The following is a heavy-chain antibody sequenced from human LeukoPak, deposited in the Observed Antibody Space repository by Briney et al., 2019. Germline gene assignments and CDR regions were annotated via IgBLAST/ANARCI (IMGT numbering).Heavy chain of an antibody. CDR3: ARDSGSFKMFYYYGMDV. V-gene: IGHV6-1*01. D-gene: IGHD1-26*01. J-gene: IGHJ6*02. CDR2: TYYWSKWYN. CDR1: GDSVSSNSAA. Sequence: SQTLSLTCAISGDSVSSNSAAWNWIRQSPSRGLEWLGRTYYWSKWYNDYALSVKSRVTINPDTSKNQFSLQLNSVTPEDTAVYYCARDSGSFKMFYYYGMDVWGQGTTVTVSS.